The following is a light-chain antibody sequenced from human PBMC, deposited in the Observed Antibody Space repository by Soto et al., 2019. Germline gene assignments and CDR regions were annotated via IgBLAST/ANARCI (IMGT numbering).Light chain of an antibody. V-gene: IGKV3-20*01. CDR2: GAS. Sequence: EIVLTQSPGTLSLSPGERATLSCRASQSVSSSYLAWYQQKPGQAPRLLIYGASSRATGIPDRFSGSGSGTDFTLTISRLEPKDLAVYYCQKYGSSPRTFGQGTKVDIK. CDR3: QKYGSSPRT. J-gene: IGKJ1*01. CDR1: QSVSSSY.